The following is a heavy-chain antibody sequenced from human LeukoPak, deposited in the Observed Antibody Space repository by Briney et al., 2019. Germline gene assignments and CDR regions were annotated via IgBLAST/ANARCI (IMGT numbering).Heavy chain of an antibody. CDR2: IYSGGST. V-gene: IGHV3-66*01. Sequence: GGSLRLSCAASGFTVSSNYMSWVRQAPGKGLEWVSVIYSGGSTYYADSVKGRFTISRDNSKNTLYLQMNSLRAEDTAVYYCATSPCTSSGCYYYYGMDVWGQGTTVTVSS. CDR1: GFTVSSNY. D-gene: IGHD3-22*01. CDR3: ATSPCTSSGCYYYYGMDV. J-gene: IGHJ6*02.